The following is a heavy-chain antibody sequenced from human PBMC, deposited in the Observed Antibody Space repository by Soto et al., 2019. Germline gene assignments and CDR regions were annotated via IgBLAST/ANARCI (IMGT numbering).Heavy chain of an antibody. Sequence: SVKVSCKASGGTFSSYAISWVRQAPGQGLEWMGGIIPIFGTANYAQKFQGRVTITADESTSTAYMELSSLRSEDTAVYYCARDLFLQDRPFDYWGQGTLVTLSS. CDR3: ARDLFLQDRPFDY. D-gene: IGHD2-15*01. CDR2: IIPIFGTA. CDR1: GGTFSSYA. J-gene: IGHJ4*02. V-gene: IGHV1-69*13.